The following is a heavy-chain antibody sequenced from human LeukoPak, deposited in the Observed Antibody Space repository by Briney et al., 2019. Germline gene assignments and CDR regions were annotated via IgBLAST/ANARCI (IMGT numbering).Heavy chain of an antibody. V-gene: IGHV3-33*01. CDR2: IWYDGSNK. D-gene: IGHD6-13*01. J-gene: IGHJ4*02. CDR3: ARGYIAAAGYFDY. Sequence: PGRSLRLSCAASGFTFSSYGMHWVRRAPGKGLEWVAVIWYDGSNKYYADSVKGRFTISRDNSKNTLYLQMNSLRAEDTAVYYCARGYIAAAGYFDYWGQGTLVTVSS. CDR1: GFTFSSYG.